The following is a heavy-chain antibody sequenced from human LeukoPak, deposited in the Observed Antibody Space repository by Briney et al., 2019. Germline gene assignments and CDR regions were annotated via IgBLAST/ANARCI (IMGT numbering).Heavy chain of an antibody. CDR1: GYTFTGYY. V-gene: IGHV1-2*02. CDR2: INPNSGGT. J-gene: IGHJ4*02. Sequence: ASVKVSCKASGYTFTGYYMHWVRQAPGQGLDWMGWINPNSGGTNYAQKFQGRVTMTRDTSISTAYMELSRLISDDTAVYYCARSLSSGWLDYWGQGTLVTVSS. D-gene: IGHD6-19*01. CDR3: ARSLSSGWLDY.